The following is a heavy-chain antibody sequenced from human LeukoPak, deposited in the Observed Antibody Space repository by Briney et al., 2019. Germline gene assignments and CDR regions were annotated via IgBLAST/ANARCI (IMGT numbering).Heavy chain of an antibody. CDR2: IYSAGST. J-gene: IGHJ4*02. Sequence: GGSLKLSCAASGFTVNSNYMSWVRQAPGKGLEWVSVIYSAGSTCYADSVKGRFTISRDNSKNTLYLQMNNLRAEDTAVYYCARHTRGDWNRVFGYWGQGTLVTVS. CDR3: ARHTRGDWNRVFGY. V-gene: IGHV3-53*01. D-gene: IGHD1-1*01. CDR1: GFTVNSNY.